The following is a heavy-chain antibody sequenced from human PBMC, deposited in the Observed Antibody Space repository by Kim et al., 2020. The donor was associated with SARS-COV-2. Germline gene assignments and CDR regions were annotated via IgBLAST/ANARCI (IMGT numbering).Heavy chain of an antibody. J-gene: IGHJ4*02. Sequence: SVKVSCKASFTFTSYAIHWLRQAPGQRLEWMGWIHPDNGHTKYSEKLQGRVTITSDTSASTAYMEVSSLRSEDTAVYFCARGQMTTIRPLDSWGQGTLV. CDR1: FTFTSYA. CDR3: ARGQMTTIRPLDS. CDR2: IHPDNGHT. D-gene: IGHD4-4*01. V-gene: IGHV1-3*01.